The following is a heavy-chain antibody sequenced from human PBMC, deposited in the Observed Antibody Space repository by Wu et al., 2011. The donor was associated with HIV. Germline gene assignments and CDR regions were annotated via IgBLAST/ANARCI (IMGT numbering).Heavy chain of an antibody. CDR2: IIAIFGTA. CDR3: ARGSGYHFNYNYLVV. V-gene: IGHV1-69*14. D-gene: IGHD3-22*01. Sequence: QVLLVQSGAEVKKPGSSVKVSCKASGDSLTKYAFSWVRQAPGQGLEWMGGIIAIFGTANYAQKFQGRVTITADKSTTTTYMELNNLRSEDTAVYYCARGSGYHFNYNYLVVWGKGTTVTVS. CDR1: GDSLTKYA. J-gene: IGHJ6*03.